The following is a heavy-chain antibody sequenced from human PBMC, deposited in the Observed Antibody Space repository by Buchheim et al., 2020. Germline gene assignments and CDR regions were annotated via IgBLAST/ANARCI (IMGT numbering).Heavy chain of an antibody. V-gene: IGHV2-5*02. J-gene: IGHJ4*02. Sequence: QITLKESGPTLVKPTQTLTLTCTFSGFSLSTCGVGVGWIRQPPGKALACLALIYWDDDKRYSPSLKSRLTITKDNYQNQVVHTMTIMDPMITATYYGARSYYYDIGGYYRFDYWGQGTL. CDR3: ARSYYYDIGGYYRFDY. CDR2: IYWDDDK. D-gene: IGHD3-22*01. CDR1: GFSLSTCGVG.